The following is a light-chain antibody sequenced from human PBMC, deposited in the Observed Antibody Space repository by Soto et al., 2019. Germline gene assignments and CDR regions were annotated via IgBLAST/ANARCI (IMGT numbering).Light chain of an antibody. J-gene: IGLJ2*01. CDR2: LNSDGSH. V-gene: IGLV4-69*01. CDR1: SGHSSYA. CDR3: QTWGTGIQVV. Sequence: QPVLTQSPSASASLGASVKLTCTLSSGHSSYAIAWQQQQPEKGPRYLMKLNSDGSHSKGDGIPDRFSGSSSGAERYLTISSLQSEDEADYYCQTWGTGIQVVFGGGTKLTVL.